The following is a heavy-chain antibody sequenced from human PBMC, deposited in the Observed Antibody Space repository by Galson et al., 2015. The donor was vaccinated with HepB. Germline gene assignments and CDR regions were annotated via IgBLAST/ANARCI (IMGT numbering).Heavy chain of an antibody. CDR1: GYTFTSYA. J-gene: IGHJ4*02. Sequence: SCKASGYTFTSYAVHWVRQAPGQGLEWMGWIDAGNGNTRYSQKFQGRVTITRDTSASTAYMELSSLRSEDTTVYYCARGGEGGYSGYDGFDFWGQGTLVTVSS. V-gene: IGHV1-3*01. D-gene: IGHD5-12*01. CDR2: IDAGNGNT. CDR3: ARGGEGGYSGYDGFDF.